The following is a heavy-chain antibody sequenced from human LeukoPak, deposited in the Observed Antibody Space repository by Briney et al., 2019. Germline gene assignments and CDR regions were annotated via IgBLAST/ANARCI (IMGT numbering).Heavy chain of an antibody. J-gene: IGHJ4*02. CDR3: ARELLDYYDSSGYHRYFDS. CDR2: IIPIFGTA. D-gene: IGHD3-22*01. Sequence: GASVKVSCKASGGTFSSYAISWVRQAPGQGLEWMGGIIPIFGTANYAQKFQGRVTITADESTSTAYMELSSLRSEDTAVYYCARELLDYYDSSGYHRYFDSWGQGTLVTVSS. CDR1: GGTFSSYA. V-gene: IGHV1-69*01.